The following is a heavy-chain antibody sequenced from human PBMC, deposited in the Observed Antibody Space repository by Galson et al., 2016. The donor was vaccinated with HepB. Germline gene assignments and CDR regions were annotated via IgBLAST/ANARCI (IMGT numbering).Heavy chain of an antibody. Sequence: SETLSLTCAVSGDSITNSYWWTWVRQPPGKGLEWIGEIYHSGTTNYNPSLKSRVSISVDKSRNQFSLKLTSVTAADTALYYCARWGGSGGGYSLDWGQGTLVTVSS. V-gene: IGHV4-4*02. CDR2: IYHSGTT. CDR1: GDSITNSYW. D-gene: IGHD1-26*01. J-gene: IGHJ4*02. CDR3: ARWGGSGGGYSLD.